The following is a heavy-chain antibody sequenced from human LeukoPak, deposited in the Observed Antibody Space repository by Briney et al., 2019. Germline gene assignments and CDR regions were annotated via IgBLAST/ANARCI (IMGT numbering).Heavy chain of an antibody. D-gene: IGHD2-15*01. J-gene: IGHJ3*02. V-gene: IGHV4-34*01. CDR1: GGSFSGYC. Sequence: PSETLSLTCAVYGGSFSGYCWSWIRQPPGKGLEWIGEINHSGSTNYNPSLKSRVTISVDTSKNQFSLKLSSVTAADTAVYYCARGYCSGGSCCGAFDIWGQGTMVTVSS. CDR2: INHSGST. CDR3: ARGYCSGGSCCGAFDI.